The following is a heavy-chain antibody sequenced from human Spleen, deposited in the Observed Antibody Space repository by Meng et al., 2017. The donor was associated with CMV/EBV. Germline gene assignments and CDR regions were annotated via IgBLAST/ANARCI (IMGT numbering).Heavy chain of an antibody. CDR2: IRYDGSNK. CDR1: GFTFSTYG. Sequence: GGSLRLSCAASGFTFSTYGMNWVRQAPGKGLEWVAFIRYDGSNKYYADSVKGRFTISRDNSRNTLFLQMNSPRAEDTAVYYCAKDGTSAMDVWGQGTTVTAP. J-gene: IGHJ6*02. D-gene: IGHD1-26*01. V-gene: IGHV3-30*02. CDR3: AKDGTSAMDV.